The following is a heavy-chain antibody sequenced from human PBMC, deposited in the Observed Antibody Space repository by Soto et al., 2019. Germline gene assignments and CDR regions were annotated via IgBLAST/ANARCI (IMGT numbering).Heavy chain of an antibody. Sequence: GESLRLSCAASGFTFSSYAMSWVRQAPGKGLEWVSANSGSGGSPYYANSVKGRFTISRDNSKNTLYLKMKSLRAEDTAVYYCAKSPAAARYCMDVWGKGTTVTVSS. CDR2: NSGSGGSP. D-gene: IGHD6-13*01. V-gene: IGHV3-23*01. J-gene: IGHJ6*03. CDR1: GFTFSSYA. CDR3: AKSPAAARYCMDV.